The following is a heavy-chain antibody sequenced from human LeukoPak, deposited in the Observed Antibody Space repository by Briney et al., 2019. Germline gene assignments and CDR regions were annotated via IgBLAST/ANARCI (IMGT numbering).Heavy chain of an antibody. D-gene: IGHD3-3*01. J-gene: IGHJ4*02. CDR2: IYYSGST. Sequence: SETLSLTCTVSGGSISSYYWSWIRQPPGKGLEWIGYIYYSGSTNYNPSLKSRVTISVDMSKNQFSLKLSSVTAADTAVYYCARRGSDFWSGYYYFDYWGQGTLVTVSS. V-gene: IGHV4-59*01. CDR1: GGSISSYY. CDR3: ARRGSDFWSGYYYFDY.